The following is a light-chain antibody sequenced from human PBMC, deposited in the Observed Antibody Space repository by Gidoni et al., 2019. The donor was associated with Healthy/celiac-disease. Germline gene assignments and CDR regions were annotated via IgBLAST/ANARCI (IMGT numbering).Light chain of an antibody. Sequence: IQMTQSPSSLSASVGDRVTITCRASQSISSYLNWYQQKPGKAPKLLIYAASSLQSGVPSRFSGSGSGTDFTLTISSLQPEDFATYYGQQSYSTPTFGGGTKVEIK. CDR2: AAS. CDR1: QSISSY. V-gene: IGKV1-39*01. CDR3: QQSYSTPT. J-gene: IGKJ4*01.